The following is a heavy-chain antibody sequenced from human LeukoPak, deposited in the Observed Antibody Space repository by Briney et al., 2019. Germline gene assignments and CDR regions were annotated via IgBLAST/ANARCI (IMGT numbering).Heavy chain of an antibody. CDR3: ARSSYSSSSSV. Sequence: GGSLRLSYAVSGFTFSGFWMSWSRQAPGKGLEWVASINSDGSEGYYADVVKGRFTISRDNAKNSLYLQINSLRAEDTAVYYCARSSYSSSSSVWGQGTMVTVSS. D-gene: IGHD6-6*01. J-gene: IGHJ3*01. CDR2: INSDGSEG. CDR1: GFTFSGFW. V-gene: IGHV3-7*03.